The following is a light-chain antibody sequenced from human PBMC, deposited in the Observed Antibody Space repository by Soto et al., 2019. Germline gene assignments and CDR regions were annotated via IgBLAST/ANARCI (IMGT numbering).Light chain of an antibody. V-gene: IGKV3-20*01. CDR3: QQYGSPVT. Sequence: EIVLTQSPGTLSLSPGERATLSCRASQSVSSSYLAWYQQKPGQAPRLLIYGASSRATGIPDRFSGSGSATDFTLTISRLEPDDFAVYYCQQYGSPVTFGQGTKLEIK. CDR2: GAS. J-gene: IGKJ2*01. CDR1: QSVSSSY.